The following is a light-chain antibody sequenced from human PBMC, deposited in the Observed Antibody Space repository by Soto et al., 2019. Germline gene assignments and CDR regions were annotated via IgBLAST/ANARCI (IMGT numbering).Light chain of an antibody. CDR1: ISDVGRHNL. Sequence: QSVLTQPASVSGSPGQSITISCTGTISDVGRHNLVSWYQQHPDKAPKLIIYEDIERPSGVSHRFSGSTSGNTASLTISGLQTEDEAKYFCCSYAGGASVVFGGGTKLTVL. CDR3: CSYAGGASVV. V-gene: IGLV2-23*01. CDR2: EDI. J-gene: IGLJ2*01.